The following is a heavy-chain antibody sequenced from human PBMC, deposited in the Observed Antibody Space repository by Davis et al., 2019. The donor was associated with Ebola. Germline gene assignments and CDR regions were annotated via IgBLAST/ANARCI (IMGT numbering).Heavy chain of an antibody. Sequence: GGSLRLSCAASGFTFSSYAMSWVRQAPGKGLEWVSAISGSGGSTDYADSVKGRFTISRDNSKNTLYLQMNSLRAEDTAVYYCAKDLLAVRGVIYDYWGQGTLVTVSS. CDR1: GFTFSSYA. CDR2: ISGSGGST. D-gene: IGHD3-10*01. V-gene: IGHV3-23*01. CDR3: AKDLLAVRGVIYDY. J-gene: IGHJ4*02.